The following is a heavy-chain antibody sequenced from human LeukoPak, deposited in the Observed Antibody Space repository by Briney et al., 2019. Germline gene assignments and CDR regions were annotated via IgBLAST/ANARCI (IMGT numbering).Heavy chain of an antibody. J-gene: IGHJ4*02. D-gene: IGHD2-2*01. V-gene: IGHV3-7*01. Sequence: GGSLRLSCAASGFTISSNWMSWVRQAPGKGLEWVANIKQDGSEKYYVDSVKGRFTMSRDNARNSLYLQVNSLRAEDTAVYYCARGGTSGYSSTRHFWGGNYYFDYWGQGSLVTVSS. CDR2: IKQDGSEK. CDR1: GFTISSNW. CDR3: ARGGTSGYSSTRHFWGGNYYFDY.